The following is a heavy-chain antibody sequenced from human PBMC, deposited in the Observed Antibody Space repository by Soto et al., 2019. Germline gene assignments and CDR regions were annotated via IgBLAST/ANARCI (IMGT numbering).Heavy chain of an antibody. Sequence: GGSLRLSCAASGFTFSTAWMTWVRQAPGKGLEWVGRIKSKIDSGTTDYAAPVKGRFTISRDDSKNTLYLQMNSLKTEDTAVYFCTTQFPAPGPSLKDYWGQGTLVTVSS. V-gene: IGHV3-15*01. J-gene: IGHJ4*02. CDR2: IKSKIDSGTT. CDR1: GFTFSTAW. CDR3: TTQFPAPGPSLKDY. D-gene: IGHD6-13*01.